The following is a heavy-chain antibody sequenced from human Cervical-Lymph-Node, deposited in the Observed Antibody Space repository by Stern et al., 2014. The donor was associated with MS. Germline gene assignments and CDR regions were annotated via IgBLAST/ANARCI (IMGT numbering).Heavy chain of an antibody. Sequence: QMQLVQSGAEVKKPGASVKVSCKASGYTFTSYDINWVRQATGQGLEWMGWMNPNSGNTGIAQKFQARFPRPRNPPISTAYMELSSLRSEEPAVFYCARAPPRYSRQHAPMAYWGQGTLVTVSS. CDR2: MNPNSGNT. D-gene: IGHD5-18*01. V-gene: IGHV1-8*01. J-gene: IGHJ4*02. CDR3: ARAPPRYSRQHAPMAY. CDR1: GYTFTSYD.